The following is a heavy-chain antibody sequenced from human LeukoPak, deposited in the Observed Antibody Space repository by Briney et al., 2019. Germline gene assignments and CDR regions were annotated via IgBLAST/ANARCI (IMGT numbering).Heavy chain of an antibody. J-gene: IGHJ4*02. D-gene: IGHD3-9*01. CDR2: IFTSGST. CDR1: GGSISGYY. Sequence: SETLSLTCTVSGGSISGYYWSWIRQPAGKGLEWIGRIFTSGSTSYNPSLESRVTMSLDKSDNEFSLKVRSVTAADTAVYYCARGASEVSDTYIDVWGQGALVTVSS. CDR3: ARGASEVSDTYIDV. V-gene: IGHV4-4*07.